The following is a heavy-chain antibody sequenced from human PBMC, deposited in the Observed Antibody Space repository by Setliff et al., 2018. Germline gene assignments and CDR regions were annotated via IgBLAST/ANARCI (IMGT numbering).Heavy chain of an antibody. D-gene: IGHD3-3*01. CDR2: IYHKGRT. Sequence: PSETLSLTCDVSGASISSGHYWGWIRQPPGKGLEWIATIYHKGRTCFNPSLQSRVTMSLDRSKDQFSLRLTSVTASDTAVYYCASPRRDDLDSPFDPFDIWGHGTRVTVSS. V-gene: IGHV4-38-2*01. CDR1: GASISSGHY. CDR3: ASPRRDDLDSPFDPFDI. J-gene: IGHJ3*02.